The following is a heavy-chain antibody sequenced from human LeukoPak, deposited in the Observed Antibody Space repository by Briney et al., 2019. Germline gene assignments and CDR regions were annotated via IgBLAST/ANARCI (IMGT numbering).Heavy chain of an antibody. V-gene: IGHV4-34*01. CDR1: GGSFSGYY. CDR2: INHSGST. D-gene: IGHD4-17*01. Sequence: SETLSLTCAVYGGSFSGYYWSWIRQPPGKGLEWIGEINHSGSTNYNPSLKSRVTISVDKSKNQFSLKLSSVTAADTAVYYCAGDTVTLDYWGQGTLVTVSS. CDR3: AGDTVTLDY. J-gene: IGHJ4*02.